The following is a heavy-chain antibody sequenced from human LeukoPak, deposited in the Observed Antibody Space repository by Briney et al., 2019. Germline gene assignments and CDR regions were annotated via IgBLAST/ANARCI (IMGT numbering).Heavy chain of an antibody. CDR3: ARAYYYGPVDY. CDR2: IYYSGST. D-gene: IGHD3-10*01. CDR1: GASISSYY. Sequence: SETLSLTCTVSGASISSYYWSWIRQPPGKGLEWIGYIYYSGSTYYNPSLKSRVTISVDTSKNQFSLKLSSVTAADTAVYYCARAYYYGPVDYWGQGTLVTVSS. J-gene: IGHJ4*02. V-gene: IGHV4-59*06.